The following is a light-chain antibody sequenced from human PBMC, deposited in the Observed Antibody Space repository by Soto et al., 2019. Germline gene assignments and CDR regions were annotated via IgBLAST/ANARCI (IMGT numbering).Light chain of an antibody. V-gene: IGLV1-44*01. J-gene: IGLJ2*01. Sequence: QSVLTQLPSASGTPGQRVTISCSGSDSNIGSNTVNWYQQVPGAAPRLLIYSINQRPSGVPDRFSGSKSGTSASLAISGLQSEDEDDYYCSAWDDSLNGVVFGGGTKLTVL. CDR3: SAWDDSLNGVV. CDR1: DSNIGSNT. CDR2: SIN.